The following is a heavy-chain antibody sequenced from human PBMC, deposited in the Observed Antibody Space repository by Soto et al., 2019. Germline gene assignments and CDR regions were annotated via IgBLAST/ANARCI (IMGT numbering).Heavy chain of an antibody. CDR3: ARDPHGYYDILTGYYSPMDV. J-gene: IGHJ6*03. V-gene: IGHV3-48*01. CDR1: GFTFSSYS. D-gene: IGHD3-9*01. Sequence: GGSLRLSCAASGFTFSSYSMNWVRQAPGKGLEWVSYISSSSSIIYYADSVKGRFTISRDNAKNSLYLQMNSLRAEDTAVYYCARDPHGYYDILTGYYSPMDVWGKGTTVTVSS. CDR2: ISSSSSII.